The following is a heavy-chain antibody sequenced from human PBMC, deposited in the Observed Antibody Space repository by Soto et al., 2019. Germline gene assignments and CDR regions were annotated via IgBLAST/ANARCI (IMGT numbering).Heavy chain of an antibody. CDR3: ARFYYDSSGYYYAFDS. D-gene: IGHD3-22*01. CDR2: IDWDDDK. V-gene: IGHV2-70*04. CDR1: GFSLTTSGMR. J-gene: IGHJ4*02. Sequence: SGPTLVNPTQTLTLTCTFSGFSLTTSGMRVSWIRQPPGKALEWLARIDWDDDKYYSTSLKTRLTISKDTSKNQVVLTMTNMDPVDTATYYCARFYYDSSGYYYAFDSWGQGTLVTVSS.